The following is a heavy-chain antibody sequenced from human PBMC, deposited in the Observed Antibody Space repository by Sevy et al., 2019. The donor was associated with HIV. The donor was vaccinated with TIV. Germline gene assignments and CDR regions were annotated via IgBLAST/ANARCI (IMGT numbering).Heavy chain of an antibody. CDR2: IIPILGTA. D-gene: IGHD3-10*01. CDR3: AKEGDGSGRYFDC. Sequence: ASVKVSCKASGGTFSNYAISWVRQAPGQGLEWMGGIIPILGTANYVQKFQGRVTITADESTSTAYMELSSLRYEDTAVYLCAKEGDGSGRYFDCWGQGTLVTVSS. V-gene: IGHV1-69*13. CDR1: GGTFSNYA. J-gene: IGHJ4*02.